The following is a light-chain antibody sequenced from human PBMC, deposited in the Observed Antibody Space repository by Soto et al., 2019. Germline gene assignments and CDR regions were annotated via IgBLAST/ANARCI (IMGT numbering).Light chain of an antibody. CDR3: SSYAGSNNLI. CDR1: SSDLGDYDY. V-gene: IGLV2-8*01. J-gene: IGLJ2*01. CDR2: EVN. Sequence: QSALTQPPSASGSPGQSVTISCSGTSSDLGDYDYVSWYQQRPGKAPKLMIYEVNKRPSGVPDRFSGSKSGNTASLTVTGLQAEDEADYYWSSYAGSNNLIFGGGTQLTVL.